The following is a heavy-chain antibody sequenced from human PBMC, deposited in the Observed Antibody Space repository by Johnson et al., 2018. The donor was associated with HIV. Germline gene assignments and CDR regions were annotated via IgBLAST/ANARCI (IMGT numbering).Heavy chain of an antibody. CDR3: TTEFTMVHGMM. Sequence: QVQLVESGGGVVRPGGSLRLSCAASGFRFDDYGINWVRQAPGKGLEWVAVISYDGSNEYYADSVKGRFTISRDNSKNTLYLQMNSLKTEDTAVYYCTTEFTMVHGMMWGQGTMVTVSS. V-gene: IGHV3-30*03. D-gene: IGHD3-10*01. CDR2: ISYDGSNE. CDR1: GFRFDDYG. J-gene: IGHJ3*01.